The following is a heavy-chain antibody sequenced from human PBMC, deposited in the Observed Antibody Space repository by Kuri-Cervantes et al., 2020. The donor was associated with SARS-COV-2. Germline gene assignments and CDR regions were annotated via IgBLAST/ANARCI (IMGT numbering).Heavy chain of an antibody. CDR2: INHSGST. CDR1: GGSFSGYY. D-gene: IGHD3/OR15-3a*01. CDR3: ARGWSNYYYGMYV. V-gene: IGHV4-34*01. J-gene: IGHJ6*02. Sequence: SQTLSLTCAVYGGSFSGYYWSWIRQPPGKGLEWIGEINHSGSTNYNPSLKSRVTISVDTSKNQFSLKLSSVTAADTAVYYCARGWSNYYYGMYVWGQGTTVTVSS.